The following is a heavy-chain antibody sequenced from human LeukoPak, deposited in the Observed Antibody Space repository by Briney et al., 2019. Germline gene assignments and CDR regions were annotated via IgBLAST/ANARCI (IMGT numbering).Heavy chain of an antibody. CDR3: VKGAPFDY. J-gene: IGHJ4*02. D-gene: IGHD4/OR15-4a*01. CDR1: GFTFSSYW. V-gene: IGHV3-7*01. Sequence: GGSLRLSCAASGFTFSSYWMNWARQAPGKGLEWVASINHNGNVNYYVDSVKGRFTISRDNARNTLSLQMNSLRIEDTAIYYCVKGAPFDYWGQGTLVAASS. CDR2: INHNGNVN.